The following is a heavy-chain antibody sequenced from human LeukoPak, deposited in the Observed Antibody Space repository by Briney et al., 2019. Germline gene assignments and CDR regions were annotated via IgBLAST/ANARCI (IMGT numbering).Heavy chain of an antibody. CDR3: ARAGELGQLGRSGSYLC. Sequence: SVKVSCKASGGTFSSYAISWVRQAPGQGLEWMGGIIPIFGTANYAQKFQGRVTITTDESTSTAYMELSSLRSEDTAVYYCARAGELGQLGRSGSYLCWGQGTLVTVSS. CDR1: GGTFSSYA. D-gene: IGHD1-26*01. CDR2: IIPIFGTA. J-gene: IGHJ4*02. V-gene: IGHV1-69*05.